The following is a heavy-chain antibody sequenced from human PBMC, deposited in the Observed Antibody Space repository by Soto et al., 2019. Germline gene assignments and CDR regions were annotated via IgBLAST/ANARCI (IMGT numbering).Heavy chain of an antibody. CDR2: IIPILGIA. V-gene: IGHV1-69*08. CDR1: GGTFSSYT. D-gene: IGHD6-19*01. CDR3: ARDKVIAVAGTTDWFDP. Sequence: QVQLVQSGAEVKKPGSSVKVSCKASGGTFSSYTISWVRQAPGQGLEWMGRIIPILGIANYAQKFQGRVTSTADKSTSTAYMELSSLRSEDTAVYYCARDKVIAVAGTTDWFDPWGQGTLVTVSS. J-gene: IGHJ5*02.